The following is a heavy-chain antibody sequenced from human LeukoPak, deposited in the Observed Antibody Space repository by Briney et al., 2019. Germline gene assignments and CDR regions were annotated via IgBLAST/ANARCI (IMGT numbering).Heavy chain of an antibody. CDR3: ARVGPELLWFGELLFNFDY. J-gene: IGHJ4*02. V-gene: IGHV1-2*02. CDR1: GYTFTGYY. D-gene: IGHD3-10*01. CDR2: INPNSGGT. Sequence: ASVKVSCKASGYTFTGYYMHWVRQAPGQGLEWMGWINPNSGGTNYAQKFQGRVTMTRDTSISTAYMELSRLRSDDTAVYYCARVGPELLWFGELLFNFDYWGQGTLVTVSS.